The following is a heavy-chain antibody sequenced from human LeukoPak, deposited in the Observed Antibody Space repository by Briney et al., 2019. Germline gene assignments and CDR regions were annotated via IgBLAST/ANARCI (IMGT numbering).Heavy chain of an antibody. J-gene: IGHJ4*02. CDR3: ASPEENSDYYFVY. CDR2: IIPLFGRA. CDR1: VGTFRNYA. V-gene: IGHV1-69*01. D-gene: IGHD4-11*01. Sequence: SLKVSFKASVGTFRNYAISWVRQAPGQGLEGMGGIIPLFGRAEYEQKFQGRVTITADESTRTVYLELSSLRSEDTALYYCASPEENSDYYFVYWGQGTLVTVSS.